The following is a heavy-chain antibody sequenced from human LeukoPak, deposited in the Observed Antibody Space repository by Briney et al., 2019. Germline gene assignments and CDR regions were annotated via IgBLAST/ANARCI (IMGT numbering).Heavy chain of an antibody. J-gene: IGHJ4*02. V-gene: IGHV1-46*01. Sequence: ASVNVSCKASGYTFTSYYMHWVRQAPGQGLEWMGIINPSGGSTSYAQKFQGRVTMTRDTSTSTVYMELSSLRSEDTAVYYCARDGDYYDSSGPFDYWGQGTLVTVSS. CDR3: ARDGDYYDSSGPFDY. CDR1: GYTFTSYY. CDR2: INPSGGST. D-gene: IGHD3-22*01.